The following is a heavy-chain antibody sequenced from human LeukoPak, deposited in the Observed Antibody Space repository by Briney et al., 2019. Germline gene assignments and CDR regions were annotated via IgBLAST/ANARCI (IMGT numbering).Heavy chain of an antibody. CDR1: GFTFSNCA. Sequence: GGSLRLSCIASGFTFSNCAMHGVRQAPGKGLEWVAVSWCDERAEYYADYVKRRFSMSGDSSKNTLFLQMNSLRIEATAVYYCALVAHYAAGRTAEHFWNWGEGTLVTVS. V-gene: IGHV3-33*08. D-gene: IGHD3-10*01. CDR3: ALVAHYAAGRTAEHFWN. J-gene: IGHJ1*01. CDR2: SWCDERAE.